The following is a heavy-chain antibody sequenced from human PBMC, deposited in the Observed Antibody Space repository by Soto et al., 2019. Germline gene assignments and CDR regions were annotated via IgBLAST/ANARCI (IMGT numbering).Heavy chain of an antibody. D-gene: IGHD1-26*01. CDR2: ISRDGGTK. Sequence: GGSLRLSCAVSGFTVSTYGMHWVRQAPGKGLEWVAVISRDGGTKYYADSVKGRFTISRDNSRNTLFLEMNSLRGDDMAVYYCTGEVASGELLPTCFDSRGRGTLVTVSS. V-gene: IGHV3-30*03. CDR3: TGEVASGELLPTCFDS. CDR1: GFTVSTYG. J-gene: IGHJ5*01.